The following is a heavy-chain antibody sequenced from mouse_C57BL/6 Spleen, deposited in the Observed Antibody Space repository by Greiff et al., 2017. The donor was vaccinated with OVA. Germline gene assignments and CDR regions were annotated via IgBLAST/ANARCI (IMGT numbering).Heavy chain of an antibody. Sequence: EVKVVESGGGLVKPGGSLKLSCAASGFTFSSYAMSWVRQTPEKRLEWVATISDGGSYTYYPDNVKGRFTISRDNAKNNLYLQMSHLKSEDTAMYYCARDPLPYWYFDVWGTGTTVTVSS. CDR1: GFTFSSYA. V-gene: IGHV5-4*01. CDR2: ISDGGSYT. CDR3: ARDPLPYWYFDV. J-gene: IGHJ1*03.